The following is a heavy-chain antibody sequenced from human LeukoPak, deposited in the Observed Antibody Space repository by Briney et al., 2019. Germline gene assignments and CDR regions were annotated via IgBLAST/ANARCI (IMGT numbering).Heavy chain of an antibody. CDR3: AKDRSCTNDICHGDFDY. D-gene: IGHD2-8*01. Sequence: PGGSLRLSCAASGFTFSSYAVSWVRQAPGKGLEWVSSISGSGGSTYSADSVTGRFTISRDNSKNTLYLQMNSLRAEDTALYYCAKDRSCTNDICHGDFDYWGQGTLVTVSS. J-gene: IGHJ4*02. V-gene: IGHV3-23*01. CDR2: ISGSGGST. CDR1: GFTFSSYA.